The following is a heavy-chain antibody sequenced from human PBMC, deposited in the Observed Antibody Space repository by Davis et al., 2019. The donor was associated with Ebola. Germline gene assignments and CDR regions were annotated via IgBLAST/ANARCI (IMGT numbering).Heavy chain of an antibody. CDR1: GGSISSYY. J-gene: IGHJ6*02. V-gene: IGHV4-59*01. Sequence: PSETLSLTCTVSGGSISSYYWSWIRQPPGKGLEWIGYIYYSGSTNYNPSLKSRVTISVDTSKNQFSLKLSSVTAADTAVYYCASRYYDFWSGPEDYYGMDVWGQGTTVTVSS. CDR3: ASRYYDFWSGPEDYYGMDV. D-gene: IGHD3-3*01. CDR2: IYYSGST.